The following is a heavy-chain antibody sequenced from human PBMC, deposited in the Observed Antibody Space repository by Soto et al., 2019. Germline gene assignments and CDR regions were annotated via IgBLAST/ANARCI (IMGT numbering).Heavy chain of an antibody. CDR1: GGSFSGYF. CDR2: ISHSGSR. J-gene: IGHJ4*02. CDR3: ARGLAYDRPITVAEPFDS. Sequence: QVQLQQWGAELLKASETLSLTCVVSGGSFSGYFWTWIRQSPGRGLEWIGEISHSGSRNYNPAFQSRVIISVDSSKNHVSLKLSSVTAADSATYFCARGLAYDRPITVAEPFDSWGQGTLVTVSS. V-gene: IGHV4-34*02. D-gene: IGHD6-19*01.